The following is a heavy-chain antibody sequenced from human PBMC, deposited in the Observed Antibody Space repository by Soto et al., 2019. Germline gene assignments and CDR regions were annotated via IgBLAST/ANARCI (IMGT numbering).Heavy chain of an antibody. CDR1: GFTFTSFA. J-gene: IGHJ4*02. CDR3: AIGESLSTSYFNF. V-gene: IGHV3-23*01. CDR2: ISGSGGAT. Sequence: EVQLLESGGGMVRPGGSLRLSCAASGFTFTSFAVSWVRQAPGKGLEWVSAISGSGGATYYADSVKGRFTVSRDNSRNTVYLQVDSLRVEDTAVYHCAIGESLSTSYFNFWGKGTLVTVSS. D-gene: IGHD3-10*01.